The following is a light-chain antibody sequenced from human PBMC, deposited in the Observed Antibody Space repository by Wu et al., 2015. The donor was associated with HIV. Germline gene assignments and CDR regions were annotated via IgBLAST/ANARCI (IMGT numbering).Light chain of an antibody. CDR2: GAS. CDR1: QSVSSN. Sequence: EIVMTQSPATLSVSPGERATLSCRASQSVSSNLAWYQQKPGQAPRLLIYGASTRATGIPARFNGSGSVTEFTLSISSLQSEDFAVYYCQQYNNWPPYSFGQGTKLEIK. V-gene: IGKV3-15*01. J-gene: IGKJ2*03. CDR3: QQYNNWPPYS.